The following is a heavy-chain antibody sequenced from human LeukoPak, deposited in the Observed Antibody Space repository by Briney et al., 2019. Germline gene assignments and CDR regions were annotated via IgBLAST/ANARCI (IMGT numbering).Heavy chain of an antibody. CDR3: ARVMVGDTIVYFDY. Sequence: PSETLSLTCAVSGVSISSSNWWSWVRQPPGKGLEWSGEIYHSGSTNYNPSLKSRVTISVDTSKNQFSLKLSSVTAADTAVYYCARVMVGDTIVYFDYWGQGTLVTVSS. V-gene: IGHV4-4*02. J-gene: IGHJ4*02. D-gene: IGHD1-26*01. CDR1: GVSISSSNW. CDR2: IYHSGST.